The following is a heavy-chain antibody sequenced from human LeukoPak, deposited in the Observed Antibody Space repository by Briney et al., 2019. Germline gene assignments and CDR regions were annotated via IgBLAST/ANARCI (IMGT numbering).Heavy chain of an antibody. D-gene: IGHD3-22*01. CDR2: IIPILGIA. Sequence: SERVSCKASGGTFSSYAISWVRQAPGQGLEWMGRIIPILGIANYVQKFQGRVTITADKSTSTAYRELSSLRSEDTAVYYCARDSGYYYDSSGYVDYWGQGTLVTVSS. J-gene: IGHJ4*02. V-gene: IGHV1-69*04. CDR1: GGTFSSYA. CDR3: ARDSGYYYDSSGYVDY.